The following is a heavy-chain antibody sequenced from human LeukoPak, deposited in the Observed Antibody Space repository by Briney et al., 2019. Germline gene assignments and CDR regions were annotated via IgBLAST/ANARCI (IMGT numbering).Heavy chain of an antibody. CDR1: GGSFSGYY. J-gene: IGHJ4*02. CDR3: ARKQYCTNGVCYGYYFDY. Sequence: KTSETLSLTCAVYGGSFSGYYWSWIRQPPGKGLEWIGEINHSGSTNYNPSLKSRVTISVDTSKNQFSLKLSSVTAADTAVYYCARKQYCTNGVCYGYYFDYWGQGTLVTVSS. D-gene: IGHD2-8*01. CDR2: INHSGST. V-gene: IGHV4-34*01.